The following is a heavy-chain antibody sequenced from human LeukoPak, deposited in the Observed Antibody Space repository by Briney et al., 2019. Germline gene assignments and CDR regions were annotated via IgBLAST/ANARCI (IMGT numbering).Heavy chain of an antibody. D-gene: IGHD1-26*01. V-gene: IGHV3-30-3*01. CDR2: ISYDGSNK. J-gene: IGHJ4*02. CDR3: AKWGIDY. CDR1: GFTFSSYA. Sequence: GSLRLSCAASGFTFSSYAMHWVRQAPGKGLEWVAVISYDGSNKYYADSVKGRFTISRDNSKNTLYLQMNSLRAEDTAVYYCAKWGIDYWGQGTLVTVSS.